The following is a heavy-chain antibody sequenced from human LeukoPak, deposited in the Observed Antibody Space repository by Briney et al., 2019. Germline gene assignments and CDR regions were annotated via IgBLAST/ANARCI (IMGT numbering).Heavy chain of an antibody. Sequence: PSETLSLTCTVSGGSVSRDSYYWSWIRQPPGKGLEWIGYIYYSGSSNYNPSLKSRVTISVDTSKNQVSLKLSSVIAADTAVPYCATRPSGSDRFLPYFDYWGQGTLVTVSS. CDR2: IYYSGSS. CDR3: ATRPSGSDRFLPYFDY. CDR1: GGSVSRDSYY. J-gene: IGHJ4*02. V-gene: IGHV4-61*01. D-gene: IGHD1-1*01.